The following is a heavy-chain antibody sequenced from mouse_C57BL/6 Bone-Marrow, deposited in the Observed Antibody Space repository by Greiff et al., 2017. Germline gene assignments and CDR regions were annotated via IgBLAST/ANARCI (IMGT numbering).Heavy chain of an antibody. J-gene: IGHJ1*03. Sequence: EVMLVESGGDLVKPGGSLKLSCAASGFTFSSYGMSWVRQTPDTRLEWVATISSGGSYTSYPDSGKGRFTISRDNAKNTLSLQMSSLKPEDTAMYYCASLGTTVGLHVWGTGATVTVSS. CDR3: ASLGTTVGLHV. D-gene: IGHD1-1*01. CDR2: ISSGGSYT. V-gene: IGHV5-6*01. CDR1: GFTFSSYG.